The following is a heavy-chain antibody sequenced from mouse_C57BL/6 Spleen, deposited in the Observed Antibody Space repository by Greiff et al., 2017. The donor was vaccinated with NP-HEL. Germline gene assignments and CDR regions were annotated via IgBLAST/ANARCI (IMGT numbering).Heavy chain of an antibody. Sequence: VQLQQSGAELVKPGASVKISCKASGYAFSSYWMNWVKQRPGKGLEWIGKIYPGDGDTNYTGKFKGKTTLTADKSTSTVYMQLSSLTSEDSAVYFCATKSDYDYDFDYWGQGTTLTVSS. CDR1: GYAFSSYW. CDR3: ATKSDYDYDFDY. J-gene: IGHJ2*01. D-gene: IGHD2-4*01. CDR2: IYPGDGDT. V-gene: IGHV1-80*01.